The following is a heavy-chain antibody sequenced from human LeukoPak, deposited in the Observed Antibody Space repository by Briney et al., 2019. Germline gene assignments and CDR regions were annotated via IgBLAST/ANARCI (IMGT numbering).Heavy chain of an antibody. CDR3: ARDGAAYSSSWIPFDY. Sequence: RASVKVSCKASGYTFTSYDINWVRQATGQGLEWMGWMNPNSGNTGYAQKFQGRVTMTRNTSISTAYMELRSLRSDDTAVYYWARDGAAYSSSWIPFDYWGQGTLVTVSS. J-gene: IGHJ4*02. CDR2: MNPNSGNT. D-gene: IGHD6-13*01. CDR1: GYTFTSYD. V-gene: IGHV1-8*01.